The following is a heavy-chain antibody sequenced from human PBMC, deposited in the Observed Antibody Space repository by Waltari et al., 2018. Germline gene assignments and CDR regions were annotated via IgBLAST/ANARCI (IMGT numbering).Heavy chain of an antibody. Sequence: EVKLLQSGGDLVQPGGSLRLSCAASGFTFRNYAMDWVRQAPGEGLEWVSSISGSGDSVDSADSVKGRFTTSRDNSKNIMNLQMNSLRVEDTALYYCEVSSSSFGNYWGQGALVTVSS. CDR2: ISGSGDSV. CDR1: GFTFRNYA. CDR3: EVSSSSFGNY. V-gene: IGHV3-23*01. J-gene: IGHJ4*02. D-gene: IGHD6-6*01.